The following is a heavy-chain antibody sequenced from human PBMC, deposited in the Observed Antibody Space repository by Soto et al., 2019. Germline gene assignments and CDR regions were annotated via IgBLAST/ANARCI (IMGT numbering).Heavy chain of an antibody. J-gene: IGHJ3*02. V-gene: IGHV3-23*01. CDR1: GFTFSSYA. CDR2: ISGSGGST. D-gene: IGHD5-18*01. CDR3: AKLRGYSYAHIPDDAFDI. Sequence: VQLLESGGGLVQPGGSLRLSCAASGFTFSSYAMSWVRQAPGKGLEWVSAISGSGGSTYYADSVKGRFTISRDNSKNTLYLQMNSLRAEDTAVYYCAKLRGYSYAHIPDDAFDIWGQGTMVTVSS.